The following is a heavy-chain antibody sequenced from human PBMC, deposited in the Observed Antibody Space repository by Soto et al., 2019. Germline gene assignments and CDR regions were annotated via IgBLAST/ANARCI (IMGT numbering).Heavy chain of an antibody. CDR2: LYYSGST. V-gene: IGHV4-39*01. Sequence: SETLSLTCNVSGGSIGTRNYYWAWIRQPPGKGLEWIGSLYYSGSTYYNPSLKSRVTISVDTSKNQFSLKVTSVTAADTAVYYCARHYSSGWDYLDYWGQGTLVTVSS. CDR3: ARHYSSGWDYLDY. D-gene: IGHD6-19*01. J-gene: IGHJ4*02. CDR1: GGSIGTRNYY.